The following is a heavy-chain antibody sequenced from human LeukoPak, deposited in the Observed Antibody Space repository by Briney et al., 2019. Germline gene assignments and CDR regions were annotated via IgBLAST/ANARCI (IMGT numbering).Heavy chain of an antibody. D-gene: IGHD3-3*01. V-gene: IGHV1-46*01. Sequence: ASVKVSCKASGYTFTSYYMHWVRQGPGQGLEWMGIINPSGGSTSYAQKFQGRVTMTRDTSTSTVYMELSSLRSEDTAVYYCARSITIFGVVPTYYMDVWGKGTTVTVSS. J-gene: IGHJ6*03. CDR2: INPSGGST. CDR1: GYTFTSYY. CDR3: ARSITIFGVVPTYYMDV.